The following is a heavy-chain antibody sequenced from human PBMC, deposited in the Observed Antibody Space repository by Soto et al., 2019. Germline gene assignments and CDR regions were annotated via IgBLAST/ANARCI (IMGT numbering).Heavy chain of an antibody. CDR3: AADPTYIYGFGGWFDP. D-gene: IGHD5-18*01. J-gene: IGHJ5*02. CDR2: VVVDSDNT. CDR1: GFTFTSSA. V-gene: IGHV1-58*02. Sequence: QMQLVQSGPEVKKPGTSVKVSCKASGFTFTSSAMQWVRQTRGQRLEWIGWVVVDSDNTNYAQKFQERVTITRDISTDTLYMELSSLTSEDTAVYYCAADPTYIYGFGGWFDPWGQGTLVTVSS.